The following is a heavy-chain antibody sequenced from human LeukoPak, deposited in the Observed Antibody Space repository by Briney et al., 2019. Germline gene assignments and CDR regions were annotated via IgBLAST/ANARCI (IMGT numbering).Heavy chain of an antibody. CDR2: INNDGSTT. D-gene: IGHD2/OR15-2a*01. V-gene: IGHV3-74*01. CDR3: ARDLSWVEILGAY. Sequence: GGSLRLSCAASGFTFSNYWMLWVGQVPGKGLVWVSLINNDGSTTSYADSVEGRFTISRDNAKNTLYLQMISVRAEDSALYYCARDLSWVEILGAYWGQGTLVTVSS. CDR1: GFTFSNYW. J-gene: IGHJ4*02.